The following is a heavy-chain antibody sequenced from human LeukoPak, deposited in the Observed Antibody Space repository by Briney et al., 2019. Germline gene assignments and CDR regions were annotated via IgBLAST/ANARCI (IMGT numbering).Heavy chain of an antibody. V-gene: IGHV4-59*08. CDR1: GGSISSYY. J-gene: IGHJ4*02. Sequence: SETLSLTCTVSGGSISSYYWSWIRQPPGKGLEWIGYIYYSGSTNYNPSLKSRVTISVDTSKNQFSLKLSSVTAADTAVYYCATGRSIRYFDYWGQGTLLTVSS. CDR3: ATGRSIRYFDY. CDR2: IYYSGST. D-gene: IGHD3-9*01.